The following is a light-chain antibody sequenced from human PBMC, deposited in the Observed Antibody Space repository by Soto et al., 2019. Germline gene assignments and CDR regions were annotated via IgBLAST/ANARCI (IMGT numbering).Light chain of an antibody. V-gene: IGKV1D-13*01. J-gene: IGKJ5*01. CDR2: DAS. Sequence: AIQLTQSPSSLSAFVGDRVTITCRASQGVSNALAWYQQKPGQPPNLLIYDASSLKSGVQSRFRGSGSGADFTLTISRLHPQDFATYECQQYNDHPRTFGQGTRLEIK. CDR3: QQYNDHPRT. CDR1: QGVSNA.